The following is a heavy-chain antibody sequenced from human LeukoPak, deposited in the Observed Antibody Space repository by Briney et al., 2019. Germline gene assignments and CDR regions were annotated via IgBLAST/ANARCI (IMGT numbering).Heavy chain of an antibody. D-gene: IGHD6-13*01. CDR1: GYIFTGYY. CDR3: ARAGYSSSWRPYYFDS. V-gene: IGHV1-2*04. Sequence: ASVMVSCKASGYIFTGYYIHWVRQAPGQGLEWMAWINPNTGDTKYAQKFQGWVTLTRDTPNSTVYMELSSLKSDATAAYFCARAGYSSSWRPYYFDSWGQGTLVSVSS. J-gene: IGHJ4*02. CDR2: INPNTGDT.